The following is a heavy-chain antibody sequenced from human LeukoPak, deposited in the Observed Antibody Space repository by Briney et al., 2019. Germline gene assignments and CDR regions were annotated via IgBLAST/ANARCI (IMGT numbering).Heavy chain of an antibody. CDR2: INPNSGGT. Sequence: ASVKVSCKASGYTFTGYYMHWVRQAPGQGFEWMGWINPNSGGTNYAQKFQGRVTMTRDTSISTAYMELSRLGSDDTAVYYCARGSGSYYYFDYWGQGTLVTVSS. CDR1: GYTFTGYY. CDR3: ARGSGSYYYFDY. J-gene: IGHJ4*02. D-gene: IGHD1-26*01. V-gene: IGHV1-2*02.